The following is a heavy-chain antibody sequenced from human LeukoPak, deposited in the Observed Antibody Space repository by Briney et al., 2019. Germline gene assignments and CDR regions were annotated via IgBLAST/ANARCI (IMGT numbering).Heavy chain of an antibody. CDR3: ARVLSDSSSSDRHYYYYYMDV. D-gene: IGHD6-6*01. V-gene: IGHV3-66*02. CDR1: GFTVSSNY. Sequence: GSLRLSCAASGFTVSSNYMSWVRQAPGKGLEWVSVIYSGGSTYYADSVKGRFTISRDNSKNTLYLQMNSLRAEDTAVYYCARVLSDSSSSDRHYYYYYMDVCGKGTTVTVS. J-gene: IGHJ6*03. CDR2: IYSGGST.